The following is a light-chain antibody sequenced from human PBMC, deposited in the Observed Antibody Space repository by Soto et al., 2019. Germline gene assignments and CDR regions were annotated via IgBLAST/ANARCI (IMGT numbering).Light chain of an antibody. Sequence: DIQMTQSPSTLSASMGDRVTITCRASQTISSWLAWHQQKSGRAPKLLIYDASSLEGGVPSRFSGSGSGTEFTLTISSLQADDFATYYCQQYSAYPYTFGQGTKVDIK. CDR1: QTISSW. V-gene: IGKV1-5*01. CDR3: QQYSAYPYT. J-gene: IGKJ2*01. CDR2: DAS.